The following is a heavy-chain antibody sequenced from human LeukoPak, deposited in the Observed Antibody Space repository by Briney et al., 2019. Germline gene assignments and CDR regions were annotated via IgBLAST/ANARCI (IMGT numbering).Heavy chain of an antibody. CDR3: ATLTYYYFWSGYYP. Sequence: SETLSLTCTVSGGSISSYYWSWIRQPPGKGLEWIGYIYYSGSTNYNPSLKSRVTISVDTSKNQFSLKLSSVTAADTAVYYCATLTYYYFWSGYYPWGQGTLVTVSS. V-gene: IGHV4-59*01. D-gene: IGHD3-3*01. CDR1: GGSISSYY. CDR2: IYYSGST. J-gene: IGHJ4*02.